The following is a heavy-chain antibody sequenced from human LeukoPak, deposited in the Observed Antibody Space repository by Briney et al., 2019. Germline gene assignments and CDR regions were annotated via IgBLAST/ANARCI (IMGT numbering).Heavy chain of an antibody. CDR1: GGSISSSSYY. D-gene: IGHD1-26*01. V-gene: IGHV4-39*07. J-gene: IGHJ4*02. Sequence: SETLSLTCTVSGGSISSSSYYWGWIRQPPGKGLEWIGTIYHTGSTYYNPSLKSRVTISVDTSKNQFSLKLSSVTAADTAVYYCARGHRTYSGSYWSRGDFDYWGQGTLVTVSS. CDR2: IYHTGST. CDR3: ARGHRTYSGSYWSRGDFDY.